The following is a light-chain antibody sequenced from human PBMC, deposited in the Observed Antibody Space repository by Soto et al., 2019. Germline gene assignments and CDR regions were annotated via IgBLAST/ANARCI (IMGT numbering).Light chain of an antibody. V-gene: IGLV2-14*03. Sequence: QSARTQPASVSGSPGQSITISCTGTSSDVGGYNYVYWYQQHPGKAPKLMIYDVSNRPSGVSNRFSGSKSGNTASLTISGLQAEDEADYYCSSYTSSSTLEVGGGTKLTVL. CDR2: DVS. CDR1: SSDVGGYNY. CDR3: SSYTSSSTLE. J-gene: IGLJ2*01.